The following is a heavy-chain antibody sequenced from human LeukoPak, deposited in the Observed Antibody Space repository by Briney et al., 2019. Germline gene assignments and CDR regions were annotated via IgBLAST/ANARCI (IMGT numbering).Heavy chain of an antibody. CDR1: AAAFTNYY. V-gene: IGHV4-34*01. J-gene: IGHJ4*02. CDR2: INHSRYN. CDR3: TRAVAGHPD. D-gene: IGHD6-19*01. Sequence: PSQTLSLTCALAAAAFTNYYSSWVRQSPTKGLEWIGEINHSRYNNYDPSLKSRVPISIDTSKNQFSLMVTSVTAADTGVYYCTRAVAGHPDWGQGTLVT.